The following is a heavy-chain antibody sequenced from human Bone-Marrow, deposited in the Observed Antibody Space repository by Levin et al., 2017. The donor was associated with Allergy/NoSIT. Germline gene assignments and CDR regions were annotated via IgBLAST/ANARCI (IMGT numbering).Heavy chain of an antibody. J-gene: IGHJ3*02. CDR1: GYSFTSYW. V-gene: IGHV5-51*01. CDR2: IYAGDSDT. D-gene: IGHD1/OR15-1a*01. CDR3: ARQQEQVDGFDM. Sequence: NPGESLKISCQDSGYSFTSYWFAWVRQMPGKGLEWMGIIYAGDSDTKYRPSFQGQVTISADRSVNIAYLQWSSLKASDTAMYYCARQQEQVDGFDMWGQGTMVTVSS.